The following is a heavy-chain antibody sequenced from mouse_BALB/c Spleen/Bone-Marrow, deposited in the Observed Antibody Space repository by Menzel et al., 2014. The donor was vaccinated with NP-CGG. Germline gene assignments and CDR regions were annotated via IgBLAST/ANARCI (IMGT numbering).Heavy chain of an antibody. Sequence: VQLQQSGAELVRPGTSVKVSCKASGYAFTNYLIEWVKQRPGQGLEWIGVINPGSGGTNYNEKFKGKATLTADKSSSTAYMQLSSLTSDDSAVYFCARSRTGFAYCGQGTLVTVSA. V-gene: IGHV1-54*03. CDR2: INPGSGGT. CDR1: GYAFTNYL. J-gene: IGHJ3*01. CDR3: ARSRTGFAY.